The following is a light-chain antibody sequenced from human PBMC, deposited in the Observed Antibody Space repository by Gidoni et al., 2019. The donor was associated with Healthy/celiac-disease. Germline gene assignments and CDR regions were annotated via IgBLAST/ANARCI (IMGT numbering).Light chain of an antibody. Sequence: IVLTQSPATLSVSPGERATLSCRASQSVSSNLAWYQQKPGQAPRLRIYGASTRATGIPARFSGSGSGTEFTLTISSLQSEDFAVYYCQQYNNWAPYTFGQGTKLEIK. CDR1: QSVSSN. J-gene: IGKJ2*01. CDR2: GAS. CDR3: QQYNNWAPYT. V-gene: IGKV3-15*01.